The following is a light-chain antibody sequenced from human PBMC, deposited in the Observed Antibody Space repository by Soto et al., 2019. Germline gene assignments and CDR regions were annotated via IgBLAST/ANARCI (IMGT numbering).Light chain of an antibody. Sequence: QSVLTQPPSASGSPGQSVTISCTGTSTDIGLHNYVSWYQHHPGKAPKFIIFDVNKRPSGVPDRFSGSRSGNTASLTVSGLQADDEAYYYCCSYGGSYTWVFGGGTKVTVL. J-gene: IGLJ3*02. CDR3: CSYGGSYTWV. CDR1: STDIGLHNY. CDR2: DVN. V-gene: IGLV2-8*01.